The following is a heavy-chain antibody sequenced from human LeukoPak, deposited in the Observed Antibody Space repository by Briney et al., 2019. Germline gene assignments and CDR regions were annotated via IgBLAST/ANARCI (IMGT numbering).Heavy chain of an antibody. J-gene: IGHJ4*02. V-gene: IGHV4-34*01. CDR1: GGSFSGYY. Sequence: SQTLSLTCAVYGGSFSGYYWSWIRQPPGKGLEWIGEINHSGSTNYNPSLKSRVTISVDTSKNQFSLKLSSVTAADTAVYYCARGRGGAPDYWGQGTLVTVSS. CDR2: INHSGST. D-gene: IGHD3-16*01. CDR3: ARGRGGAPDY.